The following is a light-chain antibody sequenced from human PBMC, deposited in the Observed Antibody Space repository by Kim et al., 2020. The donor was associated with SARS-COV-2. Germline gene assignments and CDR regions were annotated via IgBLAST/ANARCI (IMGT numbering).Light chain of an antibody. CDR2: LAS. V-gene: IGKV1-27*01. J-gene: IGKJ2*01. Sequence: DIQMTQSPSSLSASVGDRVTITCRASQGVRNYLAWYQQKPGRVPKRLIYLASTLVPGVPSRFSGSGSGTDFTLTISSLQPEDVATYYCQHYNTVPYTFGQGTKLEIK. CDR1: QGVRNY. CDR3: QHYNTVPYT.